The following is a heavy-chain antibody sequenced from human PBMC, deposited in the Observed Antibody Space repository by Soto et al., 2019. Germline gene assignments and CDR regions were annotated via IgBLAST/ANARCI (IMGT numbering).Heavy chain of an antibody. CDR1: GYTFTNYY. J-gene: IGHJ5*01. V-gene: IGHV1-46*01. CDR2: IKPSGGET. Sequence: QVQLVQSGAEVKKPGASVKVSCRASGYTFTNYYMHWVRQAPGQGLEWMGIIKPSGGETTYAQKFLGRATMTRDTSTGTLLMELRSLRSEDTAVYYCARGGDIVVVTAPLDSWGEGTLVTVSS. D-gene: IGHD2-21*02. CDR3: ARGGDIVVVTAPLDS.